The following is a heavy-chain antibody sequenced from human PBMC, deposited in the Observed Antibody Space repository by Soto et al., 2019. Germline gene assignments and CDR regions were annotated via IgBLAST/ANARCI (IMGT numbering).Heavy chain of an antibody. Sequence: GGSLRLSCAASGFTFADYAMHWVRQAPGKGLEWVSGISWNSGSIGYADSVKGRFTISRDNAKNSLYLQMNSLRAEDTALYYCAKDIYYYDSSVLDYWGQGTLVTVSS. CDR1: GFTFADYA. D-gene: IGHD3-22*01. CDR3: AKDIYYYDSSVLDY. V-gene: IGHV3-9*01. J-gene: IGHJ4*02. CDR2: ISWNSGSI.